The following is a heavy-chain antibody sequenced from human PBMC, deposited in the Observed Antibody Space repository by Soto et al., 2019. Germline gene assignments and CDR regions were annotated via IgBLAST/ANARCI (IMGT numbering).Heavy chain of an antibody. CDR1: GFTFSDYY. CDR3: ARVPYGSDIDYFDY. V-gene: IGHV3-11*01. Sequence: PGGSLRLSCVASGFTFSDYYMSWIRQAPGKGLECVSYITRSGSSIYYADSVKGRITISRDNAKNSLYLQMHSLRAEDTAVYYCARVPYGSDIDYFDYWGQGTLVTVSS. J-gene: IGHJ4*02. D-gene: IGHD3-10*01. CDR2: ITRSGSSI.